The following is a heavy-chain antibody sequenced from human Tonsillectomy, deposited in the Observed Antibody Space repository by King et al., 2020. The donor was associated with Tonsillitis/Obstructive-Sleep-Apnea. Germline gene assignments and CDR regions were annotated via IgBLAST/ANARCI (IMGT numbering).Heavy chain of an antibody. V-gene: IGHV3-20*04. D-gene: IGHD2-15*01. CDR2: INWNGGST. Sequence: VQLVESGGGVVRPGGSLRLSCAASGFTFDDYGMSWVRQAPGKGLEWVSGINWNGGSTGYAAFVMGRFTISRDNAKNSLSLQMNSLRAEDTALVYCATYCSGGSCYSWIGYFQHWGQGTLVTVSS. J-gene: IGHJ1*01. CDR3: ATYCSGGSCYSWIGYFQH. CDR1: GFTFDDYG.